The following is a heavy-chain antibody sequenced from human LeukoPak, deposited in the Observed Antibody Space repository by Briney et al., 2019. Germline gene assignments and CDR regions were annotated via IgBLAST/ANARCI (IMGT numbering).Heavy chain of an antibody. CDR2: ISGSGISI. CDR3: ARATLSSSGHSY. D-gene: IGHD6-13*01. CDR1: GFVFSNHE. Sequence: GGSLRLSCAASGFVFSNHEMTWVRQAPGEGLEWVSDISGSGISIYYADSVKGRFTISRDSAKNSLYLQMNSLRAEDTGVYYCARATLSSSGHSYWGQGTLVTVSS. V-gene: IGHV3-48*03. J-gene: IGHJ4*02.